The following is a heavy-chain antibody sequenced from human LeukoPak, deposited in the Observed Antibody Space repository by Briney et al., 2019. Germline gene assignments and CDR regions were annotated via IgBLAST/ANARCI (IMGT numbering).Heavy chain of an antibody. CDR2: INTNSGGT. CDR3: AREGGSGWYAFDY. J-gene: IGHJ4*02. Sequence: ASVKVSCKASGYTFTGYYMHWVRQPHAQGIEWMGWINTNSGGTNYEQKFQGRVTMTRDTSISTAYMELSRLRSDDTAVYYCAREGGSGWYAFDYWGQGTLVTVSS. V-gene: IGHV1-2*02. CDR1: GYTFTGYY. D-gene: IGHD6-19*01.